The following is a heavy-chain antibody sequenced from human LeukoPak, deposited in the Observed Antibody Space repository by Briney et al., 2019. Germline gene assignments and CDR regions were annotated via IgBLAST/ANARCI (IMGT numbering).Heavy chain of an antibody. CDR1: GFTLSTYA. CDR3: ARENGYKVFDY. V-gene: IGHV3-23*01. Sequence: GGSLRLSCAASGFTLSTYAMSWVRQTPGKGLEWVAATSSSDAGTYHADSVKGRFTVSRDHSKNTLYLQMGSLRAEDTAVYYCARENGYKVFDYWGQGTLVTVSS. J-gene: IGHJ4*02. CDR2: TSSSDAGT. D-gene: IGHD5-24*01.